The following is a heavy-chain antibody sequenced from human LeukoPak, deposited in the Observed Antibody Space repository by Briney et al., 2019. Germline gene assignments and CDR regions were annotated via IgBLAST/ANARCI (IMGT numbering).Heavy chain of an antibody. Sequence: SETLSLTCTVSGGSISSGNYYWGWIRQPPGKGLEWIGSIYSGSTYSNPSLKSRVIISVDTSKNQFSLKLSAVTAADTAVYYCARHVWDIGFQQWGQGTLVTVSS. CDR2: IYSGST. J-gene: IGHJ1*01. CDR1: GGSISSGNYY. V-gene: IGHV4-39*01. D-gene: IGHD2-8*01. CDR3: ARHVWDIGFQQ.